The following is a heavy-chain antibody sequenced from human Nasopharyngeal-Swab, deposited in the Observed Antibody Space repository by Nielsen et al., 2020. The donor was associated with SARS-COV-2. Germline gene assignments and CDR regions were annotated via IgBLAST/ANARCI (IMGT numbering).Heavy chain of an antibody. D-gene: IGHD5-24*01. CDR2: IYPSGST. CDR1: GCSISSGGYY. Sequence: SDTLSLTCTVSGCSISSGGYYWSWILHTAGKGLEWIGRIYPSGSTYYNPSLKSRVTISLHTSKNQFSLKLNSVTAADTAVYYCVRRRDGYNYDYWGQGTLVTVSS. CDR3: VRRRDGYNYDY. V-gene: IGHV4-61*02. J-gene: IGHJ4*02.